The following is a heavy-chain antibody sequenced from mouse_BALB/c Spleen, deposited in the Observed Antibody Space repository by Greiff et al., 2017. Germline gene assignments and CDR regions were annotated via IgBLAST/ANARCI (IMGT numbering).Heavy chain of an antibody. D-gene: IGHD2-4*01. Sequence: QVQLQQSGPELVRPGVSVKISCKGSGYTFTDYAMHWVKQSHAKSLEWIGVISTYYGNTNYNQKFKGKATMTVDKSSSTAYMELARLTSEDSAIYYCARNYDDGSYAMDYWGQGTSVTVSS. V-gene: IGHV1-67*01. CDR1: GYTFTDYA. CDR2: ISTYYGNT. CDR3: ARNYDDGSYAMDY. J-gene: IGHJ4*01.